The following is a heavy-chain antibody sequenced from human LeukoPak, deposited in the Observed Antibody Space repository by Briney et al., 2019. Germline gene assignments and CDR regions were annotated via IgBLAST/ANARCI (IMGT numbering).Heavy chain of an antibody. V-gene: IGHV1-2*02. CDR2: INPNSGGT. CDR1: RYTFTGYY. J-gene: IGHJ5*02. CDR3: ASDYYGSGTGWFDP. Sequence: ASVKVSCKASRYTFTGYYMHWLRQAPGQGLEWMGWINPNSGGTNYAQKFQGRVTMTRDTSISTAYMELSRLRSDDTAVYYCASDYYGSGTGWFDPWGQGTLVTVSS. D-gene: IGHD3-10*01.